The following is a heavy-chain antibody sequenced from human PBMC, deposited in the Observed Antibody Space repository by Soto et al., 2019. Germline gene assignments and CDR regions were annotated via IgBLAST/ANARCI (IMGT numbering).Heavy chain of an antibody. CDR2: IKSDGSEA. CDR3: ARVPRLLDY. J-gene: IGHJ4*02. D-gene: IGHD6-6*01. Sequence: EVQLVESGGGLVQPGGSLRLSCAASGFTFSSYWMNWVRQSPGKGLEWVAYIKSDGSEANYVDSVKGRFTISRDNAKNSLFLQRNSLTAEDTAVYYWARVPRLLDYCARGTLVTVSS. CDR1: GFTFSSYW. V-gene: IGHV3-7*01.